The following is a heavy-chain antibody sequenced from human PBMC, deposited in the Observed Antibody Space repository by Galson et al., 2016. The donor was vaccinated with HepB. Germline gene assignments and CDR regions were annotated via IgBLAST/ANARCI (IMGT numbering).Heavy chain of an antibody. V-gene: IGHV2-26*01. Sequence: PALVKPPQTLTLTCTVSGFSLHSASMGVSWIRQPPGQALEWLAHMFSNGEKSFSTSLKSRLTIFRDTSKSQVFLNITNMDPVDTATYYCARIRRTTETPGWFDPWGQGTLVTVSS. J-gene: IGHJ5*02. CDR2: MFSNGEK. CDR3: ARIRRTTETPGWFDP. CDR1: GFSLHSASMG. D-gene: IGHD1-1*01.